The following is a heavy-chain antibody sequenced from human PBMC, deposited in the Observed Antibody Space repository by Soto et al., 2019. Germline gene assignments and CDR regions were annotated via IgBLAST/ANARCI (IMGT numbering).Heavy chain of an antibody. J-gene: IGHJ6*03. CDR3: ARRARPDFYYMDV. CDR2: ISSNGVGT. Sequence: VGSLRLSCAASGFNCRGYAMSWVRQAPGKGLEYVSGISSNGVGTYYANSVQGRFTISRDNSKNTVYLQMGSLRPEDMAVYYCARRARPDFYYMDVWGKGTTVTVSS. D-gene: IGHD6-6*01. CDR1: GFNCRGYA. V-gene: IGHV3-64*01.